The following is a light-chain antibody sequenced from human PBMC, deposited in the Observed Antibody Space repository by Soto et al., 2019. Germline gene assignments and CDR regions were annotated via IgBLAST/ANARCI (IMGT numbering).Light chain of an antibody. V-gene: IGLV3-21*02. J-gene: IGLJ3*02. Sequence: SYELTQPPSVSVAPGQTATITCGGDDLVTKSVHWYQQKPGQAPVLVVHDDADRTSGIPERFSGSKSGDTATLTISRAEAGDEDDYHCQVWDRRGDWRVLGGGTKLTVL. CDR3: QVWDRRGDWRV. CDR2: DDA. CDR1: DLVTKS.